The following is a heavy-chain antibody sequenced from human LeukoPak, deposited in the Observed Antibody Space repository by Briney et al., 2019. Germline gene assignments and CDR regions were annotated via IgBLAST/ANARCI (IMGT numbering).Heavy chain of an antibody. D-gene: IGHD3-22*01. CDR3: ARLWYDSSELDYDYYYIDV. CDR1: GDTFSNYA. CDR2: IIPVFAIA. Sequence: SVKVSCKASGDTFSNYAISWVRQAPGQGLEWMAVIIPVFAIADSAQKFQGRVTITADESTSTVYMEMSSLTSEDTAVYYCARLWYDSSELDYDYYYIDVWGKGTTVTVSS. J-gene: IGHJ6*03. V-gene: IGHV1-69*01.